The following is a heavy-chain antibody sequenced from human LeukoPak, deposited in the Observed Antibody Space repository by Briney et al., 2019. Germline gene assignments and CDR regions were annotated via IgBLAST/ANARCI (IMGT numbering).Heavy chain of an antibody. Sequence: SETLSLTCTVSGGSISSYYWSWIRQPPGKGLEWIGYIYYSGSTNYNPSLKSRVTISVDTSKNQFSLKLSSVTAADTAVYYCARINRYSSGLGDYWGQGTLVTVSS. CDR2: IYYSGST. V-gene: IGHV4-59*01. J-gene: IGHJ4*02. CDR3: ARINRYSSGLGDY. CDR1: GGSISSYY. D-gene: IGHD6-19*01.